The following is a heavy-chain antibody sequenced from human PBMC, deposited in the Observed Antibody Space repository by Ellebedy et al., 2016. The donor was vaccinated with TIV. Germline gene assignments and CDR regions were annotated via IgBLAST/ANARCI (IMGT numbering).Heavy chain of an antibody. J-gene: IGHJ4*02. D-gene: IGHD6-19*01. V-gene: IGHV2-5*01. CDR1: GFSLTTSGVA. CDR3: AHGSGWVFDL. CDR2: IYWNDDN. Sequence: SGPTLVKPTQTLTLTCTFSGFSLTTSGVAVGWFRQPPGTALDWLTLIYWNDDNPYSPSLKSRLTITRDTSKDQVVLTMTNMDPVDTATYYCAHGSGWVFDLWGQGILVTVSS.